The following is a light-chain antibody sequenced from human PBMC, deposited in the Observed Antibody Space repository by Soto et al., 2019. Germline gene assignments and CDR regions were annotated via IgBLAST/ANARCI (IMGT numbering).Light chain of an antibody. CDR1: QHSGSY. CDR3: QQHDHHSHAT. CDR2: DAS. Sequence: IQVTQSPSTLSASVGDRVTISCRASQHSGSYLSWYQHLPGTAPKPLIYDASTLQTGVPSRFRVSGSGTEFTLTISGLQPDDFDTYFCQQHDHHSHATFGQGTKVDIK. V-gene: IGKV1-5*01. J-gene: IGKJ2*01.